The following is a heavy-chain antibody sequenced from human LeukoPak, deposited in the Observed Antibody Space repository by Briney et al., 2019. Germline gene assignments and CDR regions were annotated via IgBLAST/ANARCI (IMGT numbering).Heavy chain of an antibody. V-gene: IGHV1-8*01. Sequence: GASVKVSCKASGYTFTSYDINWVRQATGQGLEWMGWMNPNSGNTGYAQKFRGRVTMTRNTSISTAYMELSSLRSEDTAVYYCARVSGENDDAFDIWGQGTMVTVSS. CDR3: ARVSGENDDAFDI. CDR2: MNPNSGNT. CDR1: GYTFTSYD. J-gene: IGHJ3*02. D-gene: IGHD3-10*01.